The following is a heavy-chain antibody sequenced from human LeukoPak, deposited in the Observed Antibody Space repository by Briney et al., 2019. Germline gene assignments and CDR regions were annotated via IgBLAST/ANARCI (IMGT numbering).Heavy chain of an antibody. J-gene: IGHJ5*02. CDR3: ARDRLDERRGNWFDP. D-gene: IGHD2-2*03. Sequence: SETLSLSCTVSGGSISSSNWWSWVRQPPGKGLEWIGEIYHSGSTNYNPSLKSRVTISVDKSKNQFSLKLSSVTAADTAVYYCARDRLDERRGNWFDPWGQGTLVTVSS. CDR1: GGSISSSNW. V-gene: IGHV4-4*02. CDR2: IYHSGST.